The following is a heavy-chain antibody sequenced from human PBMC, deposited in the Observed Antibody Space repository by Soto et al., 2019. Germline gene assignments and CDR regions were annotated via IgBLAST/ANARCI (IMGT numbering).Heavy chain of an antibody. CDR3: TTDFWGAYYDSIDV. D-gene: IGHD3-3*01. V-gene: IGHV3-48*01. CDR1: AFTFSTYN. CDR2: ISSTSSLK. J-gene: IGHJ6*03. Sequence: EVQLVESGGGLVQPGGSLRLSCAASAFTFSTYNMNWVRQSPGKGLEWVSYISSTSSLKLYADSVKGRFTISRDNAKNSLYLQMNNLAAGDTAVYYCTTDFWGAYYDSIDVWGKGTTVTVSS.